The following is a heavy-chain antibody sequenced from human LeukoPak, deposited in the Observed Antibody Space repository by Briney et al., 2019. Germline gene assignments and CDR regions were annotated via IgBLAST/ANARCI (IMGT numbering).Heavy chain of an antibody. J-gene: IGHJ5*02. D-gene: IGHD3-10*01. Sequence: ETLSLTCTVSGGSISSSSYYWGWIRQPPGKGLEWIGSIYYSGSTYYNPSLKSRVTISVDTSKNQFSLKLSSVTAADTAVYYCARDLPAMVRRVITNWFDPWGQGTLVTVSS. CDR3: ARDLPAMVRRVITNWFDP. CDR2: IYYSGST. CDR1: GGSISSSSYY. V-gene: IGHV4-39*07.